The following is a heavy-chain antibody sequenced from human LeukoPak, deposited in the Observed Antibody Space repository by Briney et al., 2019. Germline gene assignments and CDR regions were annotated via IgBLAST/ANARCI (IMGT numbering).Heavy chain of an antibody. CDR2: IYSGGST. D-gene: IGHD5-18*01. Sequence: GGSLRLFCAASGFTFSSNYMSCVRHAPGKGLEWVSVIYSGGSTYYADSVKGRFTISRDNSKNTLYLHMSSLRAGDTAVYYCAKDLINLWLQDYWGQGSLVTVSS. CDR1: GFTFSSNY. CDR3: AKDLINLWLQDY. V-gene: IGHV3-53*01. J-gene: IGHJ4*02.